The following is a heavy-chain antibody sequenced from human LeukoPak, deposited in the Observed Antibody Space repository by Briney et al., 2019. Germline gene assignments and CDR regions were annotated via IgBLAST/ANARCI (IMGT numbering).Heavy chain of an antibody. CDR2: INHSGST. V-gene: IGHV4-34*01. CDR1: GGSFSGYY. J-gene: IGHJ2*01. CDR3: AGGDFWSGYSWHWYFDL. Sequence: SETLSLTCAVYGGSFSGYYWSWIRQPPGKGLEWIGEINHSGSTNYNPSLKSRVTISVDTSKNQFSLKLSSVTAADTAVYYCAGGDFWSGYSWHWYFDLWGRGTLVTVSS. D-gene: IGHD3-3*01.